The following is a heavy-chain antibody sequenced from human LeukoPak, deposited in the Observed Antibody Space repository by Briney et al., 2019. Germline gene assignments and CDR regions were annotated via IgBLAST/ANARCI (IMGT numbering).Heavy chain of an antibody. CDR3: ARTPRGYSYGYGFDY. CDR1: GFTFSSYS. Sequence: GGSLRLSCAASGFTFSSYSMTWVRQAPGRGLEWISYISDSGATRHYADSVRGRFTISRDNAKNSLCLQMDSLRDEDTAVYYCARTPRGYSYGYGFDYWGQGILVTVSS. J-gene: IGHJ4*02. CDR2: ISDSGATR. V-gene: IGHV3-48*02. D-gene: IGHD5-18*01.